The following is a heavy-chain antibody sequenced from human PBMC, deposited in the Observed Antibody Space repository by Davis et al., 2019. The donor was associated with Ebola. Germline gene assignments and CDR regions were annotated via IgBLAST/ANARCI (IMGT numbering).Heavy chain of an antibody. V-gene: IGHV4-39*01. Sequence: SETLSLTCTVSGGSISSSSYYWGWLRQPPGKGLEWIGSIYYSGSTYYNPSLKSRVTISVDTSKNQFSLKLSSVTAADTAVYYCARNPQQLGAFDIWGQGTMVTVSS. CDR3: ARNPQQLGAFDI. D-gene: IGHD6-13*01. CDR1: GGSISSSSYY. J-gene: IGHJ3*02. CDR2: IYYSGST.